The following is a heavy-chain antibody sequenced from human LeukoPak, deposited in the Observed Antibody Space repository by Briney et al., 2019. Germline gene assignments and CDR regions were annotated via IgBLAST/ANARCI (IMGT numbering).Heavy chain of an antibody. CDR2: ISSSSSTI. D-gene: IGHD3-10*01. J-gene: IGHJ6*02. V-gene: IGHV3-48*04. CDR1: GFTFSSYS. CDR3: ARDSDVLLWFGELSHGYGMDV. Sequence: GGSLRLSCAASGFTFSSYSMNWVRQAPGKGLEWVSYISSSSSTIYYADSVKGRFTISRDNAKNSLYLQMNSLRAEDTAVYYCARDSDVLLWFGELSHGYGMDVWGQGTTVTVSS.